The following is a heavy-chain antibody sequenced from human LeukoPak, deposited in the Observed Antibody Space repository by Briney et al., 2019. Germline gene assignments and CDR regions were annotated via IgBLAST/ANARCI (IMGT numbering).Heavy chain of an antibody. CDR1: GYTFTSYG. J-gene: IGHJ5*02. CDR3: ARDSSGWYHWFDP. D-gene: IGHD6-19*01. Sequence: GASVKVSCKASGYTFTSYGISWVRQATGQGLEWMGWMNPKSGNTLYAQKFQGRVTMTRNTSISTAYMELSSLRSEDTAVYYCARDSSGWYHWFDPWGQGTLVTVAS. CDR2: MNPKSGNT. V-gene: IGHV1-8*02.